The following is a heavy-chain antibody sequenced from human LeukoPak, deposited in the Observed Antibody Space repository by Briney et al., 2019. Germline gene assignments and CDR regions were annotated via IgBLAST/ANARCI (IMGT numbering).Heavy chain of an antibody. D-gene: IGHD1-26*01. J-gene: IGHJ4*02. V-gene: IGHV4-39*07. CDR3: ARGPGSHFDY. CDR1: GGSISGSSYY. Sequence: PSETLSLTCTVSGGSISGSSYYWGWIRQPPGKGLEWIGEIYHSGSTNYNPSLKSRVTISLDKSKNQFSLKLSSVTAADTAVYYCARGPGSHFDYWGQGTLVTVSS. CDR2: IYHSGST.